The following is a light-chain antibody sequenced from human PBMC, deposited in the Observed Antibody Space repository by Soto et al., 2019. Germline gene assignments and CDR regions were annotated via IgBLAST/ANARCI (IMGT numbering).Light chain of an antibody. J-gene: IGKJ4*01. V-gene: IGKV1-39*01. Sequence: EIQMTQSPSSLSASVGGRVTISRQASQNIDVYLNWYQQKPGKAPMLLIYAASNLQSGVPSRFGGSGSGTDFTLSISSLQPEDSATYYCQQSYRTPTFGGGTKVDIK. CDR2: AAS. CDR1: QNIDVY. CDR3: QQSYRTPT.